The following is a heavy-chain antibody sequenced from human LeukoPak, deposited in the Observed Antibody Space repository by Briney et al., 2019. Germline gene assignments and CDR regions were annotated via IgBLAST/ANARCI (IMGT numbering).Heavy chain of an antibody. J-gene: IGHJ4*02. Sequence: GGSLRLSCAASGFTFSSYAMHWVRQAPGKGLEWVAVISYDGSNKYYADSVKGRFTISRDNSKNTLYLQMNSLRAEDTAAYYCASKNYKYWGQGTLVTVSS. V-gene: IGHV3-30-3*01. CDR2: ISYDGSNK. CDR1: GFTFSSYA. CDR3: ASKNYKY. D-gene: IGHD3-10*01.